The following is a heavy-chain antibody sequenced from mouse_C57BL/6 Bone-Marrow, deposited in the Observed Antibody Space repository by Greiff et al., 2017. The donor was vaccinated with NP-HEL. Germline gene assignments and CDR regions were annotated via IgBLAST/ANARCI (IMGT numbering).Heavy chain of an antibody. J-gene: IGHJ2*01. CDR2: ISSGGSYT. V-gene: IGHV5-6*02. D-gene: IGHD1-1*01. CDR3: ARHATVVATEGYYFDY. CDR1: GFTFSSYG. Sequence: DVKLVESGGDLVKPGGSLKLSCAASGFTFSSYGMSWVRQTPDKRLEWVATISSGGSYTYYPDSVKGRFTISRDNAKNTLYLQMSSLKSEDTAMYYCARHATVVATEGYYFDYWGQGTTLTVSS.